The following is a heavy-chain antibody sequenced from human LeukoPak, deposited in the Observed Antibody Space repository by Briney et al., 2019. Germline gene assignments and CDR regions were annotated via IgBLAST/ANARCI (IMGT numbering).Heavy chain of an antibody. CDR2: ISSSSSYI. Sequence: GGSLRLSCAASGFTFSSYSMNWVRQAPGKGLEWVSSISSSSSYIYYADSVKGRFTISRDNAKNSLYLQMNCLRAEDTAVYYCARVSSGYDQTTDFDYWGQGTLVTVSS. CDR1: GFTFSSYS. J-gene: IGHJ4*02. V-gene: IGHV3-21*01. CDR3: ARVSSGYDQTTDFDY. D-gene: IGHD5-12*01.